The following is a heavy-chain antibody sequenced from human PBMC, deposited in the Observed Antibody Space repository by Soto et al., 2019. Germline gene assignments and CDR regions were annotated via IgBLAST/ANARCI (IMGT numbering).Heavy chain of an antibody. Sequence: SVKVSCKASGGTFSSYAISWVRQAPGQGLEWMGGIIPIFGTGNYAQKFQGRVTITADESTSTAYMELSSLRSEDTAVYYCARDQSGSYLFDYWGQGTLVTVSS. CDR2: IIPIFGTG. J-gene: IGHJ4*02. CDR3: ARDQSGSYLFDY. D-gene: IGHD1-26*01. V-gene: IGHV1-69*13. CDR1: GGTFSSYA.